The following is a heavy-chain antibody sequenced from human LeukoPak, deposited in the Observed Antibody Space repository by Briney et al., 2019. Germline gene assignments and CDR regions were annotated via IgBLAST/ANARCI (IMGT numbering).Heavy chain of an antibody. CDR1: GFTFSSYA. CDR3: ARDYDFWSGYRHSSNFDY. Sequence: PGGSLRLSCAASGFTFSSYAMSWVRQAPGQGLEWVSVISASGGRTSYADSVKGRFTVSRDNAKSSLYLQMNSLRAEDTAVYYCARDYDFWSGYRHSSNFDYWGQGTLVTVSS. V-gene: IGHV3-23*01. D-gene: IGHD3-3*01. J-gene: IGHJ4*02. CDR2: ISASGGRT.